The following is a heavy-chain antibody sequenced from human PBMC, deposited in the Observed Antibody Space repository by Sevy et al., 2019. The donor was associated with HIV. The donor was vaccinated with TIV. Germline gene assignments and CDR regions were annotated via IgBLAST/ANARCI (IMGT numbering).Heavy chain of an antibody. Sequence: ASVKVSCKASGGTFSNYALSWARQAPGQGLEWMGGIIPIFGTTNFAQTFQGRVTITADEFTSTAYMERSSLGSAAAAVYYCARTPILVIPGATDLYFDNWGQGTLVTVSS. J-gene: IGHJ4*02. D-gene: IGHD2-2*01. CDR2: IIPIFGTT. V-gene: IGHV1-69*13. CDR3: ARTPILVIPGATDLYFDN. CDR1: GGTFSNYA.